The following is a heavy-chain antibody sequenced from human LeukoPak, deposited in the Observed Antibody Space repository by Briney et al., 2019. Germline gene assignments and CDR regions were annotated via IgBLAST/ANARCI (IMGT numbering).Heavy chain of an antibody. Sequence: GGSLRLSCAASGFTFSSFAMSWVRQAPGKGLEWVSSISDSGSGTYYADSVKGRFTISRDNSKNTLYLQMNSLRAEDTAVYYCAKDPYSSDYFFDYWGQGTLVTVSS. CDR2: ISDSGSGT. V-gene: IGHV3-23*01. CDR3: AKDPYSSDYFFDY. CDR1: GFTFSSFA. J-gene: IGHJ4*02. D-gene: IGHD6-19*01.